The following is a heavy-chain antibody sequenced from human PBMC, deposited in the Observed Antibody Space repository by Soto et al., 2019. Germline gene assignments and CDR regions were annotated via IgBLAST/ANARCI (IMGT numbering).Heavy chain of an antibody. CDR1: GFTFGYYT. CDR3: ARDGESRSSSDFDF. D-gene: IGHD2-21*01. CDR2: VRSSGDDT. Sequence: DVQLVESGGGLVQPGGSLRLSCAASGFTFGYYTMHWVRQAPGKGLEWVSCVRSSGDDTYYADSVKGRFTISRDNAKESLYLQMNSLREEDTAVYFCARDGESRSSSDFDFWGQGALVTVSS. V-gene: IGHV3-48*02. J-gene: IGHJ4*02.